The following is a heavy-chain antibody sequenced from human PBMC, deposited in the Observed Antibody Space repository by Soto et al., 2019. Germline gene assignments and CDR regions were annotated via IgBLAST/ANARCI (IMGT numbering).Heavy chain of an antibody. V-gene: IGHV4-59*01. Sequence: SETLSLTCTVSGGSISFFYWSWIRQTPGKGLEWMGYISYTGISNYNPSLKSRITISVDTSKNQFSLQLRSVTAADAAVYYCARDLRGYSYGYDAFDKWGPGTMVTVSS. CDR1: GGSISFFY. CDR2: ISYTGIS. CDR3: ARDLRGYSYGYDAFDK. J-gene: IGHJ3*02. D-gene: IGHD5-18*01.